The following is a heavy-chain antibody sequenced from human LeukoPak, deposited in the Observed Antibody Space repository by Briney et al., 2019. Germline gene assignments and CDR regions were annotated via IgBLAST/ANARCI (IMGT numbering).Heavy chain of an antibody. J-gene: IGHJ4*02. CDR3: ARRVGAYSDY. Sequence: ASVKVSCKASGYTFTSYYMHWVRQAPGQGLEWMGITNPSSSSTTYAQRFQGRVTMTRDTSTSTIYMELSSLRSEGTAVYYCARRVGAYSDYWGQGTLVTVSS. V-gene: IGHV1-46*01. D-gene: IGHD1-26*01. CDR2: TNPSSSST. CDR1: GYTFTSYY.